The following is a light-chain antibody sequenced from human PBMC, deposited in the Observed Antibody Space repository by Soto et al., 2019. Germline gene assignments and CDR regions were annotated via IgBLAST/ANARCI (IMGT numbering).Light chain of an antibody. CDR2: GAS. CDR1: QTVSSSC. V-gene: IGKV3-20*01. Sequence: EIVLTQSPGTLSLSPGERATLSCRASQTVSSSCLAWYQQKPGQAPRLLMYGASSRATGIPDRFSGSGSGTDFSLTISRLEPEDFAVYYCHQYGGSPTWTFGQGTKVENK. J-gene: IGKJ1*01. CDR3: HQYGGSPTWT.